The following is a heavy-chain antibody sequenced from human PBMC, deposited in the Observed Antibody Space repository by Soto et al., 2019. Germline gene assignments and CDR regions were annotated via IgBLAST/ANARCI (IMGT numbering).Heavy chain of an antibody. J-gene: IGHJ4*02. D-gene: IGHD2-8*02. CDR2: IYTGGLT. CDR3: ARTTGGASSLYFDY. Sequence: EVQLVESGGALVQPGGSLRLSCAASGFIVSSNYMNWVRQAPGKGLEWVSVIYTGGLTSYADSVKGRFTISRDSSKNTLYLQMNSLRTEDTAVYYCARTTGGASSLYFDYWGQGTLVSVSS. V-gene: IGHV3-66*01. CDR1: GFIVSSNY.